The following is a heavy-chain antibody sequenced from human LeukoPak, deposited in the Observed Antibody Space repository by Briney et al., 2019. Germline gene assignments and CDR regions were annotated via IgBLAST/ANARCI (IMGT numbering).Heavy chain of an antibody. J-gene: IGHJ5*02. CDR1: GYTFTGYY. D-gene: IGHD2-2*01. V-gene: IGHV1-18*04. CDR2: ISAYNGNT. CDR3: ARVVGPAGWFDP. Sequence: ASVKVSCKASGYTFTGYYMHWVRQAPGQGLEWMGWISAYNGNTNYAQKLQGRVTMTTDTSTSTAYMELRSLRSDDTAVYYCARVVGPAGWFDPWGQGTLVTVSS.